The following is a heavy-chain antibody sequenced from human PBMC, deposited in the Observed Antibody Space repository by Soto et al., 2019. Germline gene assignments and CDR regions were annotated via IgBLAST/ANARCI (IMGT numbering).Heavy chain of an antibody. V-gene: IGHV1-18*01. D-gene: IGHD1-1*01. CDR2: ISAHNGNT. CDR3: ARGRYGDY. Sequence: QVHLVQSGAEVKKPGASVKVSCKASGYTFTSYGITWVRQAPGQGLEWMGWISAHNGNTDYAQKLQGRVIVTRDTSTSTAYTELRGLISDATAVYYCARGRYGDYWGQGALVTVSS. J-gene: IGHJ4*02. CDR1: GYTFTSYG.